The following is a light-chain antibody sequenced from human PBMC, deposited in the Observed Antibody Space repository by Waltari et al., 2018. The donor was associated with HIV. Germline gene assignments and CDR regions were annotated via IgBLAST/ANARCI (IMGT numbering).Light chain of an antibody. CDR3: YSRDTSGNHRV. J-gene: IGLJ3*02. Sequence: SSELTQDPAVSVALGQTVRITCQGDSLRKFYASWYQQKPGQAPIVVISAKDNRPSGSPDRFSAASSGNTASLTIAGAQAEDEADYYCYSRDTSGNHRVFGGGTKLTVL. V-gene: IGLV3-19*01. CDR1: SLRKFY. CDR2: AKD.